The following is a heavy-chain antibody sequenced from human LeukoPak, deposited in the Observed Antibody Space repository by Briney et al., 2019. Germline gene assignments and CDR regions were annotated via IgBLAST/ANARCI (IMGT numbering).Heavy chain of an antibody. CDR2: VDETGEST. CDR3: AKRWRGNSRALDY. Sequence: GGSLRLSCAASGFTFSSYAMTWVRQAPGKGLEWVSGVDETGESTYYADSVKGRFTISRDNSKSTVFLQMNSLRVEDTAVYFRAKRWRGNSRALDYWGQGTLATVS. D-gene: IGHD4-23*01. V-gene: IGHV3-23*01. CDR1: GFTFSSYA. J-gene: IGHJ4*02.